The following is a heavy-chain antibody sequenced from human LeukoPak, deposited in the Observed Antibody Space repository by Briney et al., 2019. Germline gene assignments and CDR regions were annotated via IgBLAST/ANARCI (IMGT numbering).Heavy chain of an antibody. D-gene: IGHD4-17*01. CDR2: IYTSGST. V-gene: IGHV4-59*10. J-gene: IGHJ4*02. Sequence: SETLSLTCAVYGGSFSGYYWSWIRQPAGKGLEWIGRIYTSGSTNYNPSLKSRVTISLDTSKNQFSLKLSSVTAADTAVYYCARGQGTVTTHWGQGTLVTVSS. CDR3: ARGQGTVTTH. CDR1: GGSFSGYY.